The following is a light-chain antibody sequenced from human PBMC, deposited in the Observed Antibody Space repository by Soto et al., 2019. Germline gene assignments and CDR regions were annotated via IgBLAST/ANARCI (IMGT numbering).Light chain of an antibody. V-gene: IGKV3-15*01. Sequence: EIVMTQSPATLSVSPGGRATLSCMASQGISYTLAWDHQIPCRAPKLLIYSASIGATGFPARFSGSGSGPEFTLTIPSLQSEDFGVYSCQQYNNWPRTFGQGTKVDIQ. CDR2: SAS. CDR3: QQYNNWPRT. J-gene: IGKJ1*01. CDR1: QGISYT.